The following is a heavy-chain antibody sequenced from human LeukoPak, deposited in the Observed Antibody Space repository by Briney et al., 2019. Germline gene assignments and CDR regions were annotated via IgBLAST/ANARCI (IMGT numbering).Heavy chain of an antibody. CDR3: ARYCSSTSCYGFDY. CDR1: GGTFSSYA. V-gene: IGHV1-69*13. J-gene: IGHJ4*02. Sequence: SVKVSCKASGGTFSSYAISWVRQAPGQGLEWMGGTIPIFGTANYAQKFQGRVTITADESTSTAYMELSSLRSEDTAVYYCARYCSSTSCYGFDYWGQGTLVTVSS. CDR2: TIPIFGTA. D-gene: IGHD2-2*01.